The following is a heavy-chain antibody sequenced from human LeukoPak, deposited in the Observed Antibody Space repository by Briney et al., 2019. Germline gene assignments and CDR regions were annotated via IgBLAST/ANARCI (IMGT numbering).Heavy chain of an antibody. CDR1: GGLISRIEYY. D-gene: IGHD1-26*01. CDR2: IYHTGTT. V-gene: IGHV4-30-4*01. Sequence: SQTLSLTCTVSGGLISRIEYYWGWVRQSPGKGLEWLGHIYHTGTTLYSPHLNNRPTVSVDSSKNQFSLTLNSVTAADTAVYYCASVSVWELATHTGGSFDYWGRGILVTVSS. J-gene: IGHJ4*02. CDR3: ASVSVWELATHTGGSFDY.